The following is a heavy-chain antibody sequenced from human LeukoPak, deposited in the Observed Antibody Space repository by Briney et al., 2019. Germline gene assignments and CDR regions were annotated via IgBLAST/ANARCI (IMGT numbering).Heavy chain of an antibody. CDR3: ARLEGRDVLLWLGGKVTIDY. J-gene: IGHJ4*02. CDR1: GGSISSSF. V-gene: IGHV4-59*13. CDR2: IYHSGST. Sequence: SETLSLTCTVSGGSISSSFWSWIRQPPGKGLEWIGYIYHSGSTNYSPSLKSRVTISVDTSKNKLSLKLKSVTAADTAVYYCARLEGRDVLLWLGGKVTIDYWGQGTLVTVSS. D-gene: IGHD3-10*01.